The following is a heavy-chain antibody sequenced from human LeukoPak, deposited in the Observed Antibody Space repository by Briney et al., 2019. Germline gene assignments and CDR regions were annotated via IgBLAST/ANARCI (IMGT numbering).Heavy chain of an antibody. CDR2: INSDGSST. CDR1: GFTFSSYW. CDR3: ARASPDYYDSSGYYYVHY. D-gene: IGHD3-22*01. Sequence: GGSLRLSCAASGFTFSSYWMHWVRQAPGKGLVWVSRINSDGSSTSYADSVKGRFTISRDNAKNTLYLQMNSLRAEDTAVYYCARASPDYYDSSGYYYVHYWGQGTLVTVSS. J-gene: IGHJ4*02. V-gene: IGHV3-74*01.